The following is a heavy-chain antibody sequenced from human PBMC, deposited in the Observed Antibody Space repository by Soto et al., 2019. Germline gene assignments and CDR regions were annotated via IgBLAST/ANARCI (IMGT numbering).Heavy chain of an antibody. J-gene: IGHJ4*02. V-gene: IGHV3-30*05. CDR1: GFDFGSSG. Sequence: PGGSLRLCCAASGFDFGSSGMHGVRQIPGKGLEWGAIQAFDGNKQYYTESVKGRCAIPSDYFQQKLFLQMRVLRAEGAAVYYCAKASGRSGGRYGLRWGRLHYWGPGSLLT. D-gene: IGHD3-16*01. CDR2: QAFDGNKQ. CDR3: AKASGRSGGRYGLRWGRLHY.